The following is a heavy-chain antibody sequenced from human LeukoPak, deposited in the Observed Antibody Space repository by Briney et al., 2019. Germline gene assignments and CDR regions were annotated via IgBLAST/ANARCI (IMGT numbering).Heavy chain of an antibody. CDR2: MNPNSGAT. CDR3: ARERGDYGGDAQLDY. J-gene: IGHJ4*02. V-gene: IGHV1-2*02. CDR1: GYTFNAYY. D-gene: IGHD4-23*01. Sequence: ASVKVSCKASGYTFNAYYMHWVRQAPGQGLEWMGWMNPNSGATNYAQKFQGRVTMARDTSISTAYMELSRLRSDDTALYYCARERGDYGGDAQLDYWGQGTLVTVSS.